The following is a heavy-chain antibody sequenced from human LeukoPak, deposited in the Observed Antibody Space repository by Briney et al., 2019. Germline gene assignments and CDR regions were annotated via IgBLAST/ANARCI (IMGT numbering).Heavy chain of an antibody. CDR3: ARDAADYGSRYYYMDV. CDR1: GFTFSSYW. Sequence: GGSLRLSGAASGFTFSSYWMHWVRQAPGKVLVWVSLINSGGSSTSYADSVKGRFTISRDNAKNTLYLQMNSLRAEDTAVYYCARDAADYGSRYYYMDVWGKGTTVTVSS. J-gene: IGHJ6*03. V-gene: IGHV3-74*01. D-gene: IGHD3-10*01. CDR2: INSGGSST.